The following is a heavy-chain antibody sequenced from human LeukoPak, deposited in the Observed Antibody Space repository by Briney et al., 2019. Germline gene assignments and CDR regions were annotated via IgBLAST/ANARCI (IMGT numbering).Heavy chain of an antibody. CDR1: GGSISSYY. V-gene: IGHV4-59*01. CDR2: IYYSGST. D-gene: IGHD6-19*01. J-gene: IGHJ4*02. CDR3: ARGGSSGWTYYFDY. Sequence: SETLSLTCTVSGGSISSYYWRWIRQPPGKGLEWIGYIYYSGSTNYNPSLKSRVTISVDTSKNQFSLKLSSVTAADTAVYYCARGGSSGWTYYFDYWGQGTLVTVSS.